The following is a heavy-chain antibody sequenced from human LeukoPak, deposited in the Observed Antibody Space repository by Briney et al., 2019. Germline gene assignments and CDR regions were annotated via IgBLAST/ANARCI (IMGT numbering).Heavy chain of an antibody. CDR1: GYTFTGYY. CDR2: INLNSGGT. J-gene: IGHJ4*02. CDR3: ARDPAVTSSGFPFDD. V-gene: IGHV1-2*02. Sequence: GASVALSCKASGYTFTGYYMHWVRQAPGQGLEWMGWINLNSGGTNYAQKFQGRVTVTRDTSISTAYMELSRLRSDDTAVYFCARDPAVTSSGFPFDDWGQGTLVTVSS. D-gene: IGHD3-10*01.